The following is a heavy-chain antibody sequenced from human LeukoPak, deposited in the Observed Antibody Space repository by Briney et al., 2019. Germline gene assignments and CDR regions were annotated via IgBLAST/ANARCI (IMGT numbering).Heavy chain of an antibody. J-gene: IGHJ4*02. D-gene: IGHD2-21*01. Sequence: GGSLRLSCAASGFTFSSYGMHWVRQAPGKGLEWVAFIRYDGSNKYYADSVKGRFTISRDNSKNTLYLQMNSLRAEDTAVYYCARGLIWTFDYWGQGTLVTVSS. CDR1: GFTFSSYG. CDR3: ARGLIWTFDY. V-gene: IGHV3-30*02. CDR2: IRYDGSNK.